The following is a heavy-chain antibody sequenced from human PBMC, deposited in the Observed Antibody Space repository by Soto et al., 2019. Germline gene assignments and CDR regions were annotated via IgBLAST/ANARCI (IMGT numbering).Heavy chain of an antibody. CDR1: GGSISSSSYY. D-gene: IGHD5-12*01. CDR2: IYYSGST. Sequence: TLSLTCTVSGGSISSSSYYWGWIRQPPGKGLEWIGSIYYSGSTYYNPSLKSRVTISVDTSKNQFSLKLSSVTAADTAVYYCARHTPPSLYSGYEYIDYWGQGTLVTVSS. J-gene: IGHJ4*02. CDR3: ARHTPPSLYSGYEYIDY. V-gene: IGHV4-39*01.